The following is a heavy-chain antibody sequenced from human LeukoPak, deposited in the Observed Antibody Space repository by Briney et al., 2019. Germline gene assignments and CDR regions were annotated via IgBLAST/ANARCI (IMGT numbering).Heavy chain of an antibody. CDR2: TSYDGSNK. V-gene: IGHV3-30*18. D-gene: IGHD3-3*01. CDR3: AKMPGDFWSAFYHYFDF. CDR1: GFSFSSYG. Sequence: GRSLRLSCAASGFSFSSYGMHWVRQAPGKGLEWVALTSYDGSNKYYGDSVKGRFTISRDNSKNTLYLQMNSLRAQDTAVYYCAKMPGDFWSAFYHYFDFWGQGTLVTVSS. J-gene: IGHJ4*02.